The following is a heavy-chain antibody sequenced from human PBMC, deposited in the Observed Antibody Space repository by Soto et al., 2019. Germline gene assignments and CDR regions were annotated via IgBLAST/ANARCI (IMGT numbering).Heavy chain of an antibody. J-gene: IGHJ6*02. Sequence: HPGGSLRLSCAASGFTFSSYGMHWVRQAPGKGLEWVAVIWYDGSNKYYADSVKGRFTISRDNSKNTLYLQMNSLRAEDTAVYYCARGSLYCSSTSCYSPTLAGMDVWGQGTTVTVSS. D-gene: IGHD2-2*01. CDR3: ARGSLYCSSTSCYSPTLAGMDV. CDR1: GFTFSSYG. V-gene: IGHV3-33*01. CDR2: IWYDGSNK.